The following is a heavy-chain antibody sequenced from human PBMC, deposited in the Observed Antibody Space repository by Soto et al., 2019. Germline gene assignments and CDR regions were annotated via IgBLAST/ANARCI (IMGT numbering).Heavy chain of an antibody. CDR2: IKQDGSEK. CDR1: GFTFSSYW. D-gene: IGHD4-17*01. J-gene: IGHJ4*02. CDR3: ARDLYSDYRYYFDY. V-gene: IGHV3-7*01. Sequence: ESGGGLVQPGGSLRLSCAASGFTFSSYWMSWVRQAPGKGLEWVANIKQDGSEKYYVDSVKGRFTISRDNAKNSLYLQMNSLRAEDTAVYYCARDLYSDYRYYFDYWGQGTLVTVSS.